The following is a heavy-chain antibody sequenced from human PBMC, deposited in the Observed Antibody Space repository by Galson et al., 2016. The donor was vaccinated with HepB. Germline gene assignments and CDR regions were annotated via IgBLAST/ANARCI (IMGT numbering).Heavy chain of an antibody. Sequence: SLRLSCAASDFSFRSYAMAWVRQAPGTGLEWVSTITGGAGTTFYADSVKGRFSISRDNSKNTLHLQITGLRAEDTAVYYCARAAGGVMGSYYFDYWGQGTLVTVSS. CDR1: DFSFRSYA. J-gene: IGHJ4*02. CDR2: ITGGAGTT. V-gene: IGHV3-23*01. CDR3: ARAAGGVMGSYYFDY. D-gene: IGHD3-16*01.